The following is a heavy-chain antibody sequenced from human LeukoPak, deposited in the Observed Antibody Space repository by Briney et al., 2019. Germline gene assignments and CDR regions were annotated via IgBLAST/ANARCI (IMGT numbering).Heavy chain of an antibody. V-gene: IGHV4-38-2*02. D-gene: IGHD2-15*01. CDR2: IDHSGST. CDR3: ARDCSGGTCKNGGGYDAFDI. CDR1: GYSISSGYY. Sequence: SETLSLTCSVSGYSISSGYYWGWIRQPPGKGLEWIGSIDHSGSTYYNPSLKSRVSMSVDTSNNEFSLRLTSVTAADTAVYYCARDCSGGTCKNGGGYDAFDIWGQGTLVTVSS. J-gene: IGHJ3*02.